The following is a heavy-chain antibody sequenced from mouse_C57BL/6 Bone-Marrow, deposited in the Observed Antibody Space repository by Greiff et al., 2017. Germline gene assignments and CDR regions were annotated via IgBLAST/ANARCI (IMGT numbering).Heavy chain of an antibody. CDR1: GYAFSSSW. D-gene: IGHD4-1*01. Sequence: QVQLKQSGPELVKPGASVKISCKASGYAFSSSWMNWVKQRPGKGLEWIGRIYPGDGDTNYNGKFKGKDTLTADKSSSTAYMQLSSLTSEDSAVYFCAKLGPWFAYWGQGTLVTVAA. V-gene: IGHV1-82*01. J-gene: IGHJ3*01. CDR2: IYPGDGDT. CDR3: AKLGPWFAY.